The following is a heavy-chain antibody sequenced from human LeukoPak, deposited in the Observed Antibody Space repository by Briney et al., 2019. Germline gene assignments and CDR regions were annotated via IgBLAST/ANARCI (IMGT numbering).Heavy chain of an antibody. V-gene: IGHV3-23*01. D-gene: IGHD6-13*01. Sequence: PGGSLRLSCAVSGFIYNTYAMTWVRQAPGKGLEWVSSIDNSGDYTYYADSVKGRFTISRDNSRNTLYLQMSSLSVEDTALYYCGKQFSSSWQFDPRGQGTLVTVSS. CDR2: IDNSGDYT. CDR1: GFIYNTYA. J-gene: IGHJ5*02. CDR3: GKQFSSSWQFDP.